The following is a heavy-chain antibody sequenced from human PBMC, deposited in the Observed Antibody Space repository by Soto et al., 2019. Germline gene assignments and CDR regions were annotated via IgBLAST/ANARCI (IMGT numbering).Heavy chain of an antibody. V-gene: IGHV1-69*01. CDR1: GGTFSSYA. Sequence: QVQLVQSGAEVKKPGSSVKVSCKASGGTFSSYAISWVRQAPGQGLEWMGGIIPIFGTANYAQKFQGRVTITADESTSTAYMELSSLRSEDTAVYYCARGYYRSGRISLDYYYGMDVWGQGTTVTVSS. J-gene: IGHJ6*02. CDR3: ARGYYRSGRISLDYYYGMDV. CDR2: IIPIFGTA. D-gene: IGHD3-10*01.